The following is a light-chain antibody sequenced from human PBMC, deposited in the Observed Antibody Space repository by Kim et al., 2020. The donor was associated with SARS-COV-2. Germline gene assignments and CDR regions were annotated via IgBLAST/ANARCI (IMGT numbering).Light chain of an antibody. J-gene: IGKJ1*01. Sequence: FQWVIAALSSRATDSGGSTVAWYQQKPGQAPRLLIYVTSTRATGIPVRLSGSGSGTEFSFTISSLQSEELAVYHCQHYHDWPPGTFVQWTKVVIK. CDR2: VTS. CDR1: DSGGST. CDR3: QHYHDWPPGT. V-gene: IGKV3-15*01.